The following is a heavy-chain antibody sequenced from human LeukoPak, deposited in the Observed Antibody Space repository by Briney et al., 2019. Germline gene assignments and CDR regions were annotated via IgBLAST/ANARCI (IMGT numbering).Heavy chain of an antibody. J-gene: IGHJ4*02. CDR2: INHSGST. CDR1: GGSFSGYY. D-gene: IGHD6-13*01. Sequence: SETLSLTCAVYGGSFSGYYWSWIRQPPGKGLEWIGEINHSGSTNYNPSLKSRVTISVDTSKNQFSLKLSSVTAADTAVYYCAMVNIAAAGTLADYWGQGTLVAVSS. CDR3: AMVNIAAAGTLADY. V-gene: IGHV4-34*01.